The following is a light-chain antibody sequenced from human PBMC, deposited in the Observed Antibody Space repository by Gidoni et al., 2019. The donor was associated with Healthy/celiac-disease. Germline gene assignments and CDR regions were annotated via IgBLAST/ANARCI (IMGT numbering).Light chain of an antibody. CDR2: DNN. J-gene: IGLJ1*01. CDR1: SSNIGNNY. CDR3: GTWDSSLSAGV. Sequence: QSVFTQPPSVSAAPGPKVTISCSGSSSNIGNNYVSWYQQLPGTAPKLLIYDNNKRPSGIPDRFSGSKSGTSATLGITGLQTGDEADYYCGTWDSSLSAGVFGTGTKVTVL. V-gene: IGLV1-51*01.